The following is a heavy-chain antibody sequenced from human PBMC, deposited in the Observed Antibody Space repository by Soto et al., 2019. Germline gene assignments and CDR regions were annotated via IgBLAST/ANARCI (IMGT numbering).Heavy chain of an antibody. J-gene: IGHJ3*02. CDR3: ARDLMTTVVTPWAFDI. CDR1: GFTFSSYS. Sequence: LRLSCAASGFTFSSYSMNWVRQAPGKGLEWVSSISSSSSYIYYADSVKGRFTISRDNAKNSLYLQMNSLRAEDTAVYYCARDLMTTVVTPWAFDIWGQGTMVTVS. D-gene: IGHD4-17*01. V-gene: IGHV3-21*01. CDR2: ISSSSSYI.